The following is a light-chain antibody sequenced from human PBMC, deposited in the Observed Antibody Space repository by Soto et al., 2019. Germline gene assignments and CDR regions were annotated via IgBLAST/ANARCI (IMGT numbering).Light chain of an antibody. J-gene: IGKJ5*01. CDR2: ESS. CDR1: QSISPF. Sequence: DIQLTQSPPSLSASVVGGCTITFRASQSISPFLNWYQCKPGKPPKLLIYESSNLRGGVSSRFSGSGSGTDFTLTIDRLQSDDFATYYCQHSSSDLITFGQGTRLEIK. V-gene: IGKV1-39*01. CDR3: QHSSSDLIT.